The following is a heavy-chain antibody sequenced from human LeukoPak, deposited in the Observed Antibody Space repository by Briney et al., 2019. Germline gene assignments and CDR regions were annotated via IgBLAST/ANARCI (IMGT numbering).Heavy chain of an antibody. CDR1: GYTFTSYG. D-gene: IGHD3-22*01. CDR3: AYSSGYLLLFDY. V-gene: IGHV1-18*01. Sequence: ASVKVSCKASGYTFTSYGISWVRQAPGQGLEWMRWISAYNGNTNYAQKLQGRVTMTTDTSTSTAYMELRSLRSDDTAVYYCAYSSGYLLLFDYWGQGTLVTVSS. J-gene: IGHJ4*02. CDR2: ISAYNGNT.